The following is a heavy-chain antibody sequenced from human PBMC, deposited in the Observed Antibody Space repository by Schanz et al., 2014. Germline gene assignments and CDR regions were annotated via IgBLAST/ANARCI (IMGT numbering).Heavy chain of an antibody. Sequence: DVQLLESGGGLVQPGESLRLSCAASGFTFTTYTMTWVRQAPGKGLEWVSNISPTGSSTYYADSVKGRFTISRDNSKNTRDRKMNSGRAEDTAIYFCARDEESDLSSPRHDAFDVWGQGTTVTVSS. D-gene: IGHD2-21*02. CDR3: ARDEESDLSSPRHDAFDV. J-gene: IGHJ3*01. CDR1: GFTFTTYT. V-gene: IGHV3-23*01. CDR2: ISPTGSST.